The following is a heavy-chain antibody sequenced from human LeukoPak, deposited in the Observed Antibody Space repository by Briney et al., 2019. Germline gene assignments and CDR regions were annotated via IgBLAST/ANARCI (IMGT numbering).Heavy chain of an antibody. V-gene: IGHV3-30-3*01. CDR2: ISYDGSNK. CDR3: ARSLGDYVPYY. J-gene: IGHJ4*02. Sequence: GGSLRLSCTASGFTFSIYAMSWVRQAPGKGLEWVAVISYDGSNKYYADSVKGRFTISRDNSKNTLYLQMNSLRAEDTAVYYCARSLGDYVPYYWGQGTLVTVSS. D-gene: IGHD4-17*01. CDR1: GFTFSIYA.